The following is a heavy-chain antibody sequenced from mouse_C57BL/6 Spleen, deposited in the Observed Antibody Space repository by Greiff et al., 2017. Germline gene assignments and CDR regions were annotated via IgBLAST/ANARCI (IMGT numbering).Heavy chain of an antibody. Sequence: EVMLVESGGDLVKPGGSLKLSCAASGFTFSSYGMSWVRQTPDKRLEWVATISSGGSYTYYPDSVKGRFTISRDNAKNTLYLQMSSLKSEDTAMYYCARQPYYGNYNWYFDVWGTGTTVTVSS. V-gene: IGHV5-6*01. CDR2: ISSGGSYT. CDR1: GFTFSSYG. D-gene: IGHD2-10*01. CDR3: ARQPYYGNYNWYFDV. J-gene: IGHJ1*03.